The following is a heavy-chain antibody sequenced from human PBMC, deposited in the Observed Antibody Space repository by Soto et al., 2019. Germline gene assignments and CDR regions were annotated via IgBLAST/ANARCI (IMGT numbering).Heavy chain of an antibody. J-gene: IGHJ5*02. CDR1: GFGFSGYA. Sequence: GGSLRLSCAVSGFGFSGYAMALVRQSPGKGLEYVSSITGSGADTYYAQSVRGRFTIYRDNFRDTLYVQMNSLRAEDTAMYYCAKCGASNTRTTTGSDPWGPGTVVTVSS. D-gene: IGHD2-15*01. CDR3: AKCGASNTRTTTGSDP. CDR2: ITGSGADT. V-gene: IGHV3-23*01.